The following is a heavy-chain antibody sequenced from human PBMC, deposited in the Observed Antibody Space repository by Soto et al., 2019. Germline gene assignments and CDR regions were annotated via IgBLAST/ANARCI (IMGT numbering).Heavy chain of an antibody. V-gene: IGHV1-8*01. J-gene: IGHJ4*02. CDR2: MNPNSGNT. CDR3: ARVNIPAAQYYFDY. D-gene: IGHD6-25*01. CDR1: GYTFTSYD. Sequence: ASVTVSCKASGYTFTSYDINWVRQATGQGLEWMGWMNPNSGNTGYAQKFQGRVTITADESTSTAYMELSSLRSEDTAVYYCARVNIPAAQYYFDYWGQGTLVTVSS.